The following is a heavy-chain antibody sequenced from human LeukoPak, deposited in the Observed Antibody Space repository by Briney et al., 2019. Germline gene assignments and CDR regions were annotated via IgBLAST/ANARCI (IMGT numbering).Heavy chain of an antibody. J-gene: IGHJ4*02. V-gene: IGHV3-66*04. Sequence: PGGSLRLSCAGSGFSVSNYYMSWVRQAPGKGLEWVSLIRDSGETFYADSVKGRFTISRDNSKNSLYLQMNSLRAEDTAVYYCASHYYDSSGFDYWGQGTLVTVSS. CDR3: ASHYYDSSGFDY. CDR1: GFSVSNYY. D-gene: IGHD3-22*01. CDR2: IRDSGET.